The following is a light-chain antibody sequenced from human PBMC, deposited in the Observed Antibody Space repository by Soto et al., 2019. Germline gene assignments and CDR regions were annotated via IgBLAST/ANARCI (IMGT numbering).Light chain of an antibody. CDR2: DAS. CDR1: QDINNY. V-gene: IGKV1-33*01. J-gene: IGKJ5*01. Sequence: DIEMTQSPSSLSASVGDRVTITCQASQDINNYLNWFQQKTGRAPKLLIYDASNLESGVSSRFSGNGSGTHFTFTVCSLQPDDIAIEYFQQHDALPLTFGQGTRLYIK. CDR3: QQHDALPLT.